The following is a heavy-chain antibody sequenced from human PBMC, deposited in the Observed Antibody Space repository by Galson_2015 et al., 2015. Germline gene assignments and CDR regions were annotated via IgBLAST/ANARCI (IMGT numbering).Heavy chain of an antibody. D-gene: IGHD5-18*01. Sequence: SLRLSCAASGFTFSCYAMSWVRQAPGKGLEWVSVISASDGTTFYADSVKGRFTISRDNSKNTLYLQMNSLRAEDTAIYYCAKSKWSYGYYFDYWGQGTLVTVPS. J-gene: IGHJ4*02. CDR2: ISASDGTT. CDR3: AKSKWSYGYYFDY. V-gene: IGHV3-23*01. CDR1: GFTFSCYA.